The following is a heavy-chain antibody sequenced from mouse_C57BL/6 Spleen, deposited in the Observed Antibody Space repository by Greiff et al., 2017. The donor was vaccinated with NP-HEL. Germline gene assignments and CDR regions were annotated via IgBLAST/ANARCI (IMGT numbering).Heavy chain of an antibody. CDR2: IDPSDSYT. Sequence: QVQLKQPGAELVKPGASVKLSCKASGYTFTSYWMQWVKQRPGQGLEWIGEIDPSDSYTNYNQKFKGKATLTVDTSSSTAYMQLSSLTSEDSAVYYCATRPFYAMDYWGQGTSVTVSS. J-gene: IGHJ4*01. V-gene: IGHV1-50*01. CDR3: ATRPFYAMDY. CDR1: GYTFTSYW.